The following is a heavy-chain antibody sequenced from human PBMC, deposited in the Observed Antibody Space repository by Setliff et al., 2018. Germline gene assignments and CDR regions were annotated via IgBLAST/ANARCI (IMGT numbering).Heavy chain of an antibody. Sequence: GASVKVSCKASGYTFTGYYFHWVRQAPGQGLEWMGWINPNNGDTKSAQKFQGRVTMTTDTYTSTANMELRSLRSDDTAVYYCVRAPPTVVIPPGRAFFDPWGQGTLVTVSS. CDR1: GYTFTGYY. CDR2: INPNNGDT. D-gene: IGHD2-2*01. V-gene: IGHV1-18*04. J-gene: IGHJ5*02. CDR3: VRAPPTVVIPPGRAFFDP.